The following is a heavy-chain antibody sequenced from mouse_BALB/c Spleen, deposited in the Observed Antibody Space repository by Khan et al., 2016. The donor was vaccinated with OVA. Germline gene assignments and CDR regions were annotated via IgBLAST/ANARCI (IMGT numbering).Heavy chain of an antibody. J-gene: IGHJ3*01. Sequence: VQLKESGAELVKPGASVKLSCSASGFNIKDTYIHWMKQRPEQGLEWIGRIDPPNDDSKYGPKFQAKATFTADTSSNTAYLQLSCLTSEDTAVYYCATRYGNPFAFWGQGTLVSVSA. CDR1: GFNIKDTY. V-gene: IGHV14-3*02. D-gene: IGHD2-1*01. CDR3: ATRYGNPFAF. CDR2: IDPPNDDS.